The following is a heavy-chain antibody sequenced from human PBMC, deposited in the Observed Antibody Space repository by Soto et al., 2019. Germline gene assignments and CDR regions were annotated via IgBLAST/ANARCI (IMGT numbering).Heavy chain of an antibody. D-gene: IGHD2-15*01. V-gene: IGHV3-33*01. CDR3: ARLYCSSSSCYSVGAFDI. CDR1: GFTFSTHG. Sequence: PGGSLRLSCAASGFTFSTHGMHWVRQAPGKGLEWVALIWFDGSDKYYADSVKGRFTISRDNSKNTLYLQMNSLRDEETAVYYCARLYCSSSSCYSVGAFDIRGQGTMLNVSS. CDR2: IWFDGSDK. J-gene: IGHJ3*02.